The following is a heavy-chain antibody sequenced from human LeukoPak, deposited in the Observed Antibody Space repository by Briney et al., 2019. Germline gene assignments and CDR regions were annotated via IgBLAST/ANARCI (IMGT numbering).Heavy chain of an antibody. CDR3: VRDVGAVRGEVYFDY. D-gene: IGHD3-16*01. CDR1: GFTFSTFA. V-gene: IGHV3-21*06. J-gene: IGHJ4*02. Sequence: GGSLRLSCAASGFTFSTFAMHWVRLSPGKGLEWVSSITGSGPYILYADSVERRFTISRDNTKILLYLEMNSLRAEDTAMYYCVRDVGAVRGEVYFDYWGQGTLVTVSS. CDR2: ITGSGPYI.